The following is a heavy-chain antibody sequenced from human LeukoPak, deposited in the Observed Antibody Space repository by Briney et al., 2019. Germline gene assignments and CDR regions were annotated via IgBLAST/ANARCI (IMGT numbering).Heavy chain of an antibody. V-gene: IGHV1-18*01. Sequence: ASVKVSCKASGYTFTSYGISWVRQAPGQGLEWMGWISAYNGNTNYAQKLQGRVTMTTDTSTSTAYMELRSLRSDDTAVYYCARDVRAAAGTRPFYYYSGMDVWGQGTTVTVSS. CDR3: ARDVRAAAGTRPFYYYSGMDV. D-gene: IGHD6-13*01. CDR2: ISAYNGNT. CDR1: GYTFTSYG. J-gene: IGHJ6*02.